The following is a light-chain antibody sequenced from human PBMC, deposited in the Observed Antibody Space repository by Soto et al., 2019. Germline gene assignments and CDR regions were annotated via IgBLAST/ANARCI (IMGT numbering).Light chain of an antibody. CDR3: PEGKATLFVYV. Sequence: QSVLTQPPSASGTPGQRVTISCSGSSSNIGSNTVNWYQQLPGTAPKLLIYSNNQRPSGVPDRFPGSQSGTSASLAISGLLFEFLVVFLWPEGKATLFVYV. CDR2: SNN. J-gene: IGLJ1*01. CDR1: SSNIGSNT. V-gene: IGLV1-44*01.